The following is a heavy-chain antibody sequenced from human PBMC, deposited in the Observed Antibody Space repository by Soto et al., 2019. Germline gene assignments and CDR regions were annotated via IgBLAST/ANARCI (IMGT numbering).Heavy chain of an antibody. V-gene: IGHV3-23*01. D-gene: IGHD2-21*02. Sequence: GGSLRLSCAASGFTVSSNYMSWVRQAPGKGLEWVSAISGSGGSTYYADSVKGRFTISRDNSKNTLYLQMNSLRAEDTAVYYCATLAYCGGDCYSGAFDIWGQGTMVTVSS. CDR1: GFTVSSNY. J-gene: IGHJ3*02. CDR2: ISGSGGST. CDR3: ATLAYCGGDCYSGAFDI.